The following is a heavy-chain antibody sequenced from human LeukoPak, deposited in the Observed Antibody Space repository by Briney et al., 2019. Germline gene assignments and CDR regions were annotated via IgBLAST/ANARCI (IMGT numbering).Heavy chain of an antibody. CDR1: GGSISTSTYY. V-gene: IGHV4-39*01. CDR2: IHYSGST. Sequence: SETLSLTRTVSGGSISTSTYYWGWIRQPPGKGLEWIGSIHYSGSTSYNPSLRSRVTISVDTSKTQFSLKLTSVTAADTAVFYCARHSGTYRSLIDYWGQGTLVTVSS. D-gene: IGHD1-26*01. CDR3: ARHSGTYRSLIDY. J-gene: IGHJ4*02.